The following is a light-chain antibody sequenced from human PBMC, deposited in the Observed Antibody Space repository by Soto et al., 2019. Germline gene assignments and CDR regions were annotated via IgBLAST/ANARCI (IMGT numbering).Light chain of an antibody. CDR3: QQYGSSPWT. J-gene: IGKJ1*01. Sequence: VLTQSPGTVSLSPGERASLSCRASQSISSYLAWYQQKPGQAPRLLIYAASSRATGIPDRFSGSGSGTDFTLTISRVEPEDFAVYYCQQYGSSPWTFGQGTKVDIK. CDR1: QSISSY. V-gene: IGKV3-20*01. CDR2: AAS.